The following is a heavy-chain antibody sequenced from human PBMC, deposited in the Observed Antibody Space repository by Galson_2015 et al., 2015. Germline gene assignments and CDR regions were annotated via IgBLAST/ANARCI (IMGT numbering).Heavy chain of an antibody. Sequence: CAISGDSVSSNSAAWNWIRQSPSGGLERLGRTYYRSKWYNDYAVSVKSRITINPDTSKNQFSLQLNSVTPEDTAVYYCAKEGASGWAHYYYYGMDVWGQGTTVAVSS. D-gene: IGHD6-19*01. CDR2: TYYRSKWYN. J-gene: IGHJ6*02. V-gene: IGHV6-1*01. CDR3: AKEGASGWAHYYYYGMDV. CDR1: GDSVSSNSAA.